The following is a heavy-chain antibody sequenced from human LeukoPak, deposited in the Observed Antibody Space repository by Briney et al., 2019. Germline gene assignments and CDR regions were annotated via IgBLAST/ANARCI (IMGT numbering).Heavy chain of an antibody. CDR1: GFTFSSYW. CDR2: IKQDGSEK. D-gene: IGHD3-22*01. Sequence: GGPLRLSCAASGFTFSSYWMSWVRQAPGKGLEWVGNIKQDGSEKYYVDSVKGRFTISRDNAKNSLYLQMNSLRAEDTAVYYCTRDTTYYYDSSGYSPRLDYWGQGTLVTVSS. CDR3: TRDTTYYYDSSGYSPRLDY. V-gene: IGHV3-7*04. J-gene: IGHJ4*02.